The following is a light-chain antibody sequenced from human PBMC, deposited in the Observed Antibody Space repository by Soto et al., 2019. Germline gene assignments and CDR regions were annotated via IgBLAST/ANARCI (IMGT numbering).Light chain of an antibody. V-gene: IGLV1-44*01. J-gene: IGLJ2*01. CDR2: SNN. CDR3: AAWDDSLNGVV. CDR1: SSNIGSNT. Sequence: QLVLTQPPSASGTPGQRVTISCSGSSSNIGSNTVNWYQQLPGTAPKLLIYSNNQRPSGVPDRFSGSKSGTSASLAINGLQSEDEADYYCAAWDDSLNGVVLGGGTKLTVL.